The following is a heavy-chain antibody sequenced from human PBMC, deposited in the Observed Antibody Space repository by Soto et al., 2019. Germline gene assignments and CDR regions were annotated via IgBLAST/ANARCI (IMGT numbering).Heavy chain of an antibody. CDR2: IYTSGST. J-gene: IGHJ4*02. D-gene: IGHD6-13*01. CDR1: GGSISSYY. Sequence: SETLSLTCTVSGGSISSYYWSWIRQPAGKGLEWIGRIYTSGSTNYNPPLKSRVTMSVDTSKNQFSLKLSSVTAADTAVYYCAREGRGYIAAAGYKFDYWGQGTLVTVSS. CDR3: AREGRGYIAAAGYKFDY. V-gene: IGHV4-4*07.